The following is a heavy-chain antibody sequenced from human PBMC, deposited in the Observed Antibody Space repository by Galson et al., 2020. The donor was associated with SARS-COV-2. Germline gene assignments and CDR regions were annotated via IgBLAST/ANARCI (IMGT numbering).Heavy chain of an antibody. J-gene: IGHJ4*02. CDR3: ARDCRRGTSGDWSLTFAH. CDR1: GFTFSDYG. V-gene: IGHV3-33*01. CDR2: IRYDGSAE. Sequence: GGSLRLSCAASGFTFSDYGVHWVRQAPGKGLEWVAVIRYDGSAEFYGDAVKGRFIISRDNSKNTVYLQMNSLTADDTPVYYCARDCRRGTSGDWSLTFAHWGQGILVTVSS. D-gene: IGHD2-21*02.